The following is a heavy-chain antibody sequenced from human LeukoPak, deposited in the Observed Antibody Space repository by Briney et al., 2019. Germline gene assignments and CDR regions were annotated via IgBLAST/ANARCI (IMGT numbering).Heavy chain of an antibody. V-gene: IGHV3-23*01. CDR2: ISGSGGST. CDR1: GFIFSSYA. CDR3: ARIRLGELSSPLDY. J-gene: IGHJ4*02. D-gene: IGHD3-16*02. Sequence: PGGSLRLSCAASGFIFSSYAMSWVRQAPGKGLEWVSAISGSGGSTYYADSVKGRFTISRDNSKNTLYLQMNSLRAEDTAVYYCARIRLGELSSPLDYWGQGTLVTVSS.